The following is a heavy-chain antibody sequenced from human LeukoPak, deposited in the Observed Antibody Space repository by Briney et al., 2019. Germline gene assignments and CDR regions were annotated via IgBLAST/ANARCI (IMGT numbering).Heavy chain of an antibody. CDR3: AKGRGWYDY. V-gene: IGHV3-48*03. Sequence: GGSLRLSCAASGFTFSSYEMNWVRQAPGKGLEWVSYISSSGSTIYYADSVKGRFTISRDNSKNSLYLQMNSLRTEDTALYHCAKGRGWYDYWGQGTLVTVSS. CDR2: ISSSGSTI. J-gene: IGHJ4*02. D-gene: IGHD6-19*01. CDR1: GFTFSSYE.